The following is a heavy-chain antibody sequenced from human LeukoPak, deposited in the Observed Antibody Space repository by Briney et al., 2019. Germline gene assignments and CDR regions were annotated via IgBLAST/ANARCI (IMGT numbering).Heavy chain of an antibody. J-gene: IGHJ4*02. CDR1: GGTFSSYA. CDR3: AILVVVTGLFDY. Sequence: ASVKVSCKASGGTFSSYAISWVRQAPGQGLEWMGWINPNSGGTNYAQKFQGRVTMTRDTSISTAYMELSRLRSDDTAVYYCAILVVVTGLFDYWGQGTLVTVSS. V-gene: IGHV1-2*02. D-gene: IGHD2-21*02. CDR2: INPNSGGT.